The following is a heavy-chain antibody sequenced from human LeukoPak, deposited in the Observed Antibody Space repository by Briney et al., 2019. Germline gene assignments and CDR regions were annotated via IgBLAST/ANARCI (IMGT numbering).Heavy chain of an antibody. D-gene: IGHD3-22*01. J-gene: IGHJ4*02. Sequence: GGSLRLSCAASGFTFSDYYMSWLRQAPGKGLEWVSYISSSSSYTNYADSVKGRFTISRDNAKNSLYLQMNGLRAEDTAVYYCARVSKSSGYPYYFDYWGRGTLVTVSS. V-gene: IGHV3-11*06. CDR1: GFTFSDYY. CDR3: ARVSKSSGYPYYFDY. CDR2: ISSSSSYT.